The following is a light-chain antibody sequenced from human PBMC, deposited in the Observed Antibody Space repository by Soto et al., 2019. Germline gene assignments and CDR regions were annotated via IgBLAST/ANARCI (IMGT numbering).Light chain of an antibody. CDR2: DAS. CDR3: QQYNNWFT. J-gene: IGKJ1*01. Sequence: DIVMTQSPATLSVSPGERATLSCRASQTVSTSLAWYQQKPGQAPRLLIYDASSRATGIPARFSGSGSGTEFTLTISSLQSEDFAVYYCQQYNNWFTFGQGTKVEIK. CDR1: QTVSTS. V-gene: IGKV3-15*01.